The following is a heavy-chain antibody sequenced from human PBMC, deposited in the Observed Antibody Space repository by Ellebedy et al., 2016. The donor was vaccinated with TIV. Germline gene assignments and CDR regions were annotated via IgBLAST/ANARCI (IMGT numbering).Heavy chain of an antibody. Sequence: MPSETLSLTCTVSGGSISSYYWNWIRQPPGEGLEWIGNVFYDGDTDYNPSLDSRVSISIDTSQNHFSLRLNSVTAADTAVYYCARLRGSGTFAFDVWGQGAMVIVSS. D-gene: IGHD3-10*01. CDR3: ARLRGSGTFAFDV. V-gene: IGHV4-59*08. J-gene: IGHJ3*01. CDR1: GGSISSYY. CDR2: VFYDGDT.